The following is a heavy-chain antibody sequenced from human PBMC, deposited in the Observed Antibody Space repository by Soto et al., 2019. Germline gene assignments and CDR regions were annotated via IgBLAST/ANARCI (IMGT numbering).Heavy chain of an antibody. CDR1: GFTVSSNA. J-gene: IGHJ3*02. Sequence: EVQVLESGGGLVQPGGSLRLSCEGSGFTVSSNAMTWIRQAPGKGPEWVSTVTADGGTYYADSVKGRFAMSRDTSENTLYLQMNSVGAEDTAAYYCAPHVSCSGGSCQYDAFAIRGQGTMVTVSS. CDR2: VTADGGT. D-gene: IGHD2-15*01. V-gene: IGHV3-23*01. CDR3: APHVSCSGGSCQYDAFAI.